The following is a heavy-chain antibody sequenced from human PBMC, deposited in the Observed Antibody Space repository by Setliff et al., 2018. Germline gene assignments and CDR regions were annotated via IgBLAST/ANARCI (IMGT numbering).Heavy chain of an antibody. D-gene: IGHD6-6*01. CDR2: IIPIFGTA. CDR1: GGTFSSYA. Sequence: ASVKVSCKASGGTFSSYAISWVRQAPGQGLEWMGGIIPIFGTANYAQKFQGRVTITADESTSTVFMELSSLRSEDTAVYYCARLPARRRYYYYMDVWGGGTTVTVSS. J-gene: IGHJ6*03. CDR3: ARLPARRRYYYYMDV. V-gene: IGHV1-69*13.